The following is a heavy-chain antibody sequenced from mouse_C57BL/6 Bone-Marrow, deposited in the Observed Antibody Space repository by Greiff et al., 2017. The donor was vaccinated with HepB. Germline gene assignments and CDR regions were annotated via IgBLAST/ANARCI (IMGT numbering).Heavy chain of an antibody. D-gene: IGHD1-1*01. CDR1: GFTFSSYA. J-gene: IGHJ3*01. Sequence: EVKLVESGGGLVKPGGSLKLSCAASGFTFSSYAMSWVRQTPEKRLEWVATISDGGSYTYYPDNVKGRFTISRDNAKNNLYLQMSHLKSEDTAMYYCVTTWFAYWGQGTLVTVSA. CDR2: ISDGGSYT. V-gene: IGHV5-4*03. CDR3: VTTWFAY.